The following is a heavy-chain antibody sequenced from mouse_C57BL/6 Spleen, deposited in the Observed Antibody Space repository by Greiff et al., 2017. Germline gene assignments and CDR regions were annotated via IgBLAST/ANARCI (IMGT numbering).Heavy chain of an antibody. CDR2: IDPSDSYT. Sequence: QVQLQQPGAELVKPGASVKLSCKASGYTFTSYWMQWVKQRPGQGLEWIGEIDPSDSYTNYNQKFKGKATLTVDTSSSTAYMQLSSLTSEDSAVYYCESRGTYYSNYGWFAYWGQGTLVTVSA. D-gene: IGHD2-5*01. J-gene: IGHJ3*01. V-gene: IGHV1-50*01. CDR3: ESRGTYYSNYGWFAY. CDR1: GYTFTSYW.